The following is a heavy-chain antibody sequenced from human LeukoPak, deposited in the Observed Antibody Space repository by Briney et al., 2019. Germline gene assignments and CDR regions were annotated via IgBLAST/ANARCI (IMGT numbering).Heavy chain of an antibody. J-gene: IGHJ4*02. CDR2: IKSKTDGGTT. CDR1: GFTFSNAW. D-gene: IGHD5-24*01. CDR3: TTAFGRDGYKGLDY. V-gene: IGHV3-15*01. Sequence: PGGSLRLSCAASGFTFSNAWMSWVRQAPGKGLEWVGRIKSKTDGGTTDYAAPVKGRFTISRDDSKNTLYLQMNSLKTEDTAVYYCTTAFGRDGYKGLDYWGQGTLVTVSS.